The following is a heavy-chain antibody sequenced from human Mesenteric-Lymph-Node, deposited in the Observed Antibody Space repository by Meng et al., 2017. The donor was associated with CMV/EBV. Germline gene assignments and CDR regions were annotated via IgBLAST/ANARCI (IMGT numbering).Heavy chain of an antibody. CDR1: GFTFSSYS. CDR3: ARDPCSATTCYWDY. V-gene: IGHV3-48*02. CDR2: ISSGSSTT. Sequence: GGSLRLSCAASGFTFSSYSMSWVRQAPGRGLEWISYISSGSSTTYYADSVKGRFTISRDNAENALYLQMNSLRDGDTAVYYCARDPCSATTCYWDYWGQGTLVTVSS. D-gene: IGHD2-2*01. J-gene: IGHJ4*02.